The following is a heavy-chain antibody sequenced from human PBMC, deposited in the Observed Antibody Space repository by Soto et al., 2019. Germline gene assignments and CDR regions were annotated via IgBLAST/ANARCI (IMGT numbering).Heavy chain of an antibody. V-gene: IGHV5-51*01. CDR3: ARTAEDHEWDY. D-gene: IGHD2-15*01. CDR1: GYSFTSYW. CDR2: IYPGDSDT. Sequence: GESLKISCKGSGYSFTSYWICWFLQMPGKGLEWMGIIYPGDSDTRYSPSFQGQVTISADKSISTAYLQWSSLKASDTAMYYCARTAEDHEWDYWGQGTLVTVSS. J-gene: IGHJ4*02.